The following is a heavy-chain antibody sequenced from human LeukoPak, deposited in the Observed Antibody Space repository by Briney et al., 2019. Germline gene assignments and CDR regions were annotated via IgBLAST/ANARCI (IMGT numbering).Heavy chain of an antibody. D-gene: IGHD3-10*01. CDR3: ARVGGSGTYVPLYYFDY. J-gene: IGHJ4*02. CDR1: GFTFDDYG. V-gene: IGHV3-20*01. Sequence: GGSLRLSCAAFGFTFDDYGMSWVRQAPGKGLEWVSNINWNGGNTFYGDSVKGRFTISRDNSKNSLYLQMSSLRAEDTALYHCARVGGSGTYVPLYYFDYWGQGILVTVSS. CDR2: INWNGGNT.